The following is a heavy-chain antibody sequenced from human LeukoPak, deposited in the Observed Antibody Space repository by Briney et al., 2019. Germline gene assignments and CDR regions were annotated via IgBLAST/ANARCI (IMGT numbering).Heavy chain of an antibody. CDR2: INHSGST. Sequence: PSETLSLTCAVHGVSLSGYYWSWIRQPPGKGLEWIGEINHSGSTNYKPSLKSRVTMSVDTSKNQVSLKLSSVTAADMAVYYCASRRYVWGSYRYQYYFDYWGQGTLVTVSS. V-gene: IGHV4-34*01. CDR3: ASRRYVWGSYRYQYYFDY. CDR1: GVSLSGYY. J-gene: IGHJ4*02. D-gene: IGHD3-16*02.